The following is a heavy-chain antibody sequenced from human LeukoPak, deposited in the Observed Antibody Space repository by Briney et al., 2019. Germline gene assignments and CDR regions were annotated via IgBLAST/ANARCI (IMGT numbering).Heavy chain of an antibody. CDR1: GYTFSDYY. CDR2: INPKSGDT. D-gene: IGHD1-26*01. CDR3: ARKTKWELQFFAMDV. Sequence: GASVKVSCEASGYTFSDYYIQWMRQAPGQGLEWTGWINPKSGDTTYAHNFQDRVTMSRDTSISSAYMELSRLRSDDTAVYYCARKTKWELQFFAMDVWGQGTTVTVSS. V-gene: IGHV1-2*02. J-gene: IGHJ6*02.